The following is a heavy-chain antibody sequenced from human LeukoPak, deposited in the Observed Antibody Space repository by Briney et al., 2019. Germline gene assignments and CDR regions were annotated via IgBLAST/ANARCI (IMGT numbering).Heavy chain of an antibody. CDR3: AAATTYPYYFDY. CDR1: GVSLSTSGVG. CDR2: IYWNDDK. D-gene: IGHD5-12*01. V-gene: IGHV2-5*01. J-gene: IGHJ4*02. Sequence: SGPTLVKPTQTLTLTCTFSGVSLSTSGVGVGWIRQPPGKALEWLALIYWNDDKRYSPSLKSRLTITKDTSKNQVVLTMTNMDPVDTATYYCAAATTYPYYFDYWGQGTLVTVSS.